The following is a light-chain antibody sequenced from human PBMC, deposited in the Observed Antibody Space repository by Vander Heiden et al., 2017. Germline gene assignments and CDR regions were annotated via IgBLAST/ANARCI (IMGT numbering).Light chain of an antibody. J-gene: IGLJ1*01. CDR2: EVS. V-gene: IGLV2-14*01. CDR1: SSDVGDYNY. Sequence: QSALTQPASVSGSPGQSITISCTGTSSDVGDYNYVSWYQQHPGKAPKLMIHEVSNRPSGVSNRFSGSKSGNTASLTISGLQAEDEADYYCSSYTSSNDVFGTGTKVTVL. CDR3: SSYTSSNDV.